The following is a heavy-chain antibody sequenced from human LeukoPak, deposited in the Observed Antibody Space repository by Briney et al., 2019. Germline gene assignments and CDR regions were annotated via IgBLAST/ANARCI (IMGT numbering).Heavy chain of an antibody. Sequence: SETLSLTCTVSGGSISSYYWSWIRQPAGKGLEWIGRIYTSGSANYNPSLKSRVTMSVDTSKNLFSLKLSSVTAADTAVYYCARDGPYYYDSSGYYDAFDIWGQGTMVTVSS. D-gene: IGHD3-22*01. CDR3: ARDGPYYYDSSGYYDAFDI. CDR2: IYTSGSA. J-gene: IGHJ3*02. CDR1: GGSISSYY. V-gene: IGHV4-4*07.